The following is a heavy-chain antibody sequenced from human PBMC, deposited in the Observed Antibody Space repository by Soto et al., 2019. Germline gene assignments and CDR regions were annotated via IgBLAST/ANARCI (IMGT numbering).Heavy chain of an antibody. V-gene: IGHV3-74*01. CDR2: INGDGSTA. Sequence: EVQLVESGGGLVQPGGSLTVSCAASGFTFRSYWMHWVRQVPGKGLVWVSSINGDGSTATYADSVKGRFIISRDNAKNMVYLQMNSLTAEDTAVYYWARPRSDGSGTPFDHWGQGTLVTVSS. D-gene: IGHD3-22*01. J-gene: IGHJ4*02. CDR1: GFTFRSYW. CDR3: ARPRSDGSGTPFDH.